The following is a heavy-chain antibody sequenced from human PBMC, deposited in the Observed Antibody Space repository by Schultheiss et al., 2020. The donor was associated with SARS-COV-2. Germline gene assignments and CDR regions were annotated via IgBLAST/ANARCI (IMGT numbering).Heavy chain of an antibody. J-gene: IGHJ3*02. CDR1: GFTFSSYE. D-gene: IGHD3-22*01. CDR2: ISSSGSTI. Sequence: GGSLRLSCAASGFTFSSYEMNWVRQAPGKGLEWVSYISSSGSTIYYADSVKGRFTISRDNAKNSLYLQMNSLRAEDTAVYYCAADYYDSSGYYNGEAFDIWGQGTMVTVSS. V-gene: IGHV3-48*03. CDR3: AADYYDSSGYYNGEAFDI.